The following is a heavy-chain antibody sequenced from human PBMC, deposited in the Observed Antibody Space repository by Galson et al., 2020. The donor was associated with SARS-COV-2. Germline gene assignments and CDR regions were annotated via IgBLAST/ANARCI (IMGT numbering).Heavy chain of an antibody. CDR3: ARAGLSYYYDSSGHNWFDP. D-gene: IGHD3-22*01. CDR1: GGSISSYY. J-gene: IGHJ5*02. Sequence: METSETLSLTCTVSGGSISSYYWSWIRQPAGKGLEWIGRIYTSGSTNYNPSLKSRVTMSVDTSKNQFSLKLSSVTAADTAVYYCARAGLSYYYDSSGHNWFDPWGQGTLVTVSS. V-gene: IGHV4-4*07. CDR2: IYTSGST.